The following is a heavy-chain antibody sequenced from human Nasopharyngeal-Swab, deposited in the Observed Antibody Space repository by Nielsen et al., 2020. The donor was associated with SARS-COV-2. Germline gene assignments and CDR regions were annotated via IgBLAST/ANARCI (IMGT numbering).Heavy chain of an antibody. J-gene: IGHJ4*02. CDR1: GFTFSSYW. V-gene: IGHV3-7*01. CDR3: ARVWGDYGSRLDS. Sequence: GESLKISCAASGFTFSSYWMSWVRQAPGKGLEWVANIKQDGSEKYYVDSVKGRFTISRDNAKNSLYLQMNSQRAEDTAVYYCARVWGDYGSRLDSWGQGTLVTVSS. CDR2: IKQDGSEK. D-gene: IGHD4-17*01.